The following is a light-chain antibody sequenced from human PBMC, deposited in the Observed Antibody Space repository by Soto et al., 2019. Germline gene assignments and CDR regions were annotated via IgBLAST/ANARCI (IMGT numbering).Light chain of an antibody. CDR2: EVS. CDR1: SSDVGGYNY. V-gene: IGLV2-14*01. CDR3: SSYTITSTYV. Sequence: QSALTQPASVSGSPGQSITISRTGTSSDVGGYNYVSWYQQHPGKAPKLMIYEVSDRPSGVSNRFSGSKSGNTASLTISGLQAEDEADYYCSSYTITSTYVFGTGTKVTVL. J-gene: IGLJ1*01.